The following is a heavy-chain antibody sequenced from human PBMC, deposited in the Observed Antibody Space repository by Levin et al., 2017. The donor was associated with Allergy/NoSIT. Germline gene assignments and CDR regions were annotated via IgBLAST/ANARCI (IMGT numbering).Heavy chain of an antibody. CDR1: GFTFSSYA. V-gene: IGHV3-30-3*01. D-gene: IGHD6-13*01. J-gene: IGHJ4*02. Sequence: GESLKISCAASGFTFSSYAMHWVRQAPGKGLEWVAVISYDGSNKYYADSVKGRFTISRDNSKNTLYLQMNSRRAEDTAVYYCASGIAAAGIFDYWGQGTLVTVSS. CDR3: ASGIAAAGIFDY. CDR2: ISYDGSNK.